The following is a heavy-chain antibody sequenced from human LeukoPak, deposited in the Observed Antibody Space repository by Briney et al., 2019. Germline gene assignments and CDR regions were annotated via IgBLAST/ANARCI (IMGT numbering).Heavy chain of an antibody. Sequence: ASVKVSCKVSGYTLTELSMHWVRQAPGKGLEWMGGFDPEDGETIYAQKFQGRVTMTEDTSTDTAYMELSSLGSEDTAVYYCALNRDGYNYDSFWFDPWGQGTLVTVSS. CDR3: ALNRDGYNYDSFWFDP. CDR2: FDPEDGET. V-gene: IGHV1-24*01. D-gene: IGHD5-24*01. J-gene: IGHJ5*02. CDR1: GYTLTELS.